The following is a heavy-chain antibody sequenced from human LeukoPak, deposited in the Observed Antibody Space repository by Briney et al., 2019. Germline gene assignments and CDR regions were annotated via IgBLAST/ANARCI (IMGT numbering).Heavy chain of an antibody. CDR1: GYSFATYW. CDR2: VFPHDSDT. D-gene: IGHD5-24*01. V-gene: IGHV5-51*01. J-gene: IGHJ4*02. CDR3: TSFNRDDYKNFDL. Sequence: GESLKISCKGSGYSFATYWIGWVRQMPGKGLELMGIVFPHDSDTRYSPSFQGQVTISADKSISTAYLQLSSLKASDTATYYCTSFNRDDYKNFDLWGQRTLVTVSS.